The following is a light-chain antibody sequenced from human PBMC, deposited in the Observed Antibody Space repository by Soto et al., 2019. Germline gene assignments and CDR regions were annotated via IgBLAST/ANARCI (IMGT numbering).Light chain of an antibody. CDR2: WAS. Sequence: DIVMTQSPDSLAVSLGERATINCKSSQSVLYNSNNKNYVAWYQQKPGQPPKLLIYWASTRESGVPDRFSGSGSGTDFTLTISSLQAEDVAVYYCQQYYILPWTFGQGTKVEIK. CDR1: QSVLYNSNNKNY. CDR3: QQYYILPWT. V-gene: IGKV4-1*01. J-gene: IGKJ1*01.